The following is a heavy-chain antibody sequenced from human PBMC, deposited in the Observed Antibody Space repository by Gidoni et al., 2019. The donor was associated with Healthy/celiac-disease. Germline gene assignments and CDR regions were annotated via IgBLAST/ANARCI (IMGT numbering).Heavy chain of an antibody. V-gene: IGHV4-34*01. Sequence: QVQLQQWGAGLLKPSETLSLTCAVYGGSFSGYYWSWIRQPPGKGLEWIGEINHSGSTNYNPSLKSRVTISVDTAKNQFSLKLSSVTAADTAVYYCARGKAARPYYYYYYGMDVWGQGTTVTVSS. J-gene: IGHJ6*02. CDR1: GGSFSGYY. CDR2: INHSGST. D-gene: IGHD6-6*01. CDR3: ARGKAARPYYYYYYGMDV.